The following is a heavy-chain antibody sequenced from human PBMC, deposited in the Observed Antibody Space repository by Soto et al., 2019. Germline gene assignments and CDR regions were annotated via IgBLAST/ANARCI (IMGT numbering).Heavy chain of an antibody. V-gene: IGHV3-23*01. D-gene: IGHD3-22*01. CDR3: AKTGDSSGYNWFDP. CDR2: FSSVGGGT. Sequence: GGSLRLSCAASGFTFSSYAMSWVRQAPGKGLEWVSTFSSVGGGTYYADSVKGRFTISRDNSKNTLYLQMNSLRAEDTALYHCAKTGDSSGYNWFDPWGRGTLVTVSS. J-gene: IGHJ5*02. CDR1: GFTFSSYA.